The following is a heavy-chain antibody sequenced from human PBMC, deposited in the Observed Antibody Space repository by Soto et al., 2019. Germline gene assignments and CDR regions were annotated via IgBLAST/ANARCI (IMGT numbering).Heavy chain of an antibody. CDR3: ARDGSLSQYYFDY. Sequence: GSLRLSCAASGFTFSSHGMHWVRQAPGKGLEWVAFIWYDATNKYYADSVKGRFTISRDTSKNTLYLQMSSLRAEDTAVYYCARDGSLSQYYFDYWGQGTLVTVSS. CDR1: GFTFSSHG. CDR2: IWYDATNK. D-gene: IGHD2-15*01. V-gene: IGHV3-33*01. J-gene: IGHJ4*02.